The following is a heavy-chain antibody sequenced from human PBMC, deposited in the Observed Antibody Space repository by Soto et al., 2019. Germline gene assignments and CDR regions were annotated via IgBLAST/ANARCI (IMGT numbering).Heavy chain of an antibody. D-gene: IGHD4-4*01. Sequence: QVQLQESGPGLVKPSGTLSLTCAVSGDSVSSSDWWNWVRQPPGKGLEWIGEVFHTGSTNYNPSREQRFTISVDKSKLQSPLHLRSVGAAEAAVYFCARVSKSTFAFWGQGALVTVPS. J-gene: IGHJ4*02. CDR1: GDSVSSSDW. V-gene: IGHV4-4*02. CDR3: ARVSKSTFAF. CDR2: VFHTGST.